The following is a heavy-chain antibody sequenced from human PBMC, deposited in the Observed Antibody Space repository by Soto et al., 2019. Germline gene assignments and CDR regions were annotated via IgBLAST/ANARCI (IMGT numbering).Heavy chain of an antibody. J-gene: IGHJ6*02. V-gene: IGHV1-2*04. CDR2: INPNSGGT. CDR1: RYTVSISV. Sequence: AYVEIGRAACRYTVSISVVDGLLKTPGQGLEWMGWINPNSGGTNYAQKFQGWVTMTRDTSISTAYMELSRLRSDDTAVYYCAMGVGDKPMDVWGQGTTVTVSS. D-gene: IGHD3-16*01. CDR3: AMGVGDKPMDV.